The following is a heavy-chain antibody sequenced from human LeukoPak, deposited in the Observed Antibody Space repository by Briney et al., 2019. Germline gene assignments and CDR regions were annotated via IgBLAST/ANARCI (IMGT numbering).Heavy chain of an antibody. CDR2: ISGFGEST. CDR1: GFTFSDYS. J-gene: IGHJ4*02. D-gene: IGHD2-21*01. CDR3: AKGGHRSPFDY. Sequence: GGSLRLSCAASGFTFSDYSMSWISQAPGKGLEWVSTISGFGESTYHADSVKGRFTISRDQFKSTLYLQMNSLRVEDTAIYYCAKGGHRSPFDYWGQGALVTVSS. V-gene: IGHV3-23*01.